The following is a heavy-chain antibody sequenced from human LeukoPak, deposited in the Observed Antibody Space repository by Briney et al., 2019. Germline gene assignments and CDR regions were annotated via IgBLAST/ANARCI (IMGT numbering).Heavy chain of an antibody. J-gene: IGHJ6*03. Sequence: GGSLRLSCAASGFTFSSYGMSWVRQAPGKGLEWVSAISGSGGSTYYADSVKGRFTISRDNSKNTLYLQMNSLRAEDTAVYYCANLPLGPYYYYMDVWGKGTTVTISS. CDR1: GFTFSSYG. CDR3: ANLPLGPYYYYMDV. CDR2: ISGSGGST. V-gene: IGHV3-23*01.